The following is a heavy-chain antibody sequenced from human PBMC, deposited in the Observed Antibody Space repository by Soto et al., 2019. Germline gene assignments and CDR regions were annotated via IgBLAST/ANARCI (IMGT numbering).Heavy chain of an antibody. D-gene: IGHD3-22*01. CDR1: GYIFSTYT. V-gene: IGHV1-3*01. CDR3: ARVSFETSGYADY. CDR2: INAANGNT. Sequence: QVPLVQSGAEVKKPGASVKVSCKASGYIFSTYTMHWVRQAPGQRLEWMGWINAANGNTKYSQNFQGRVTISRDTSASTAYLELNSLRSEDTAVYYCARVSFETSGYADYWGQRTLVTVSS. J-gene: IGHJ4*02.